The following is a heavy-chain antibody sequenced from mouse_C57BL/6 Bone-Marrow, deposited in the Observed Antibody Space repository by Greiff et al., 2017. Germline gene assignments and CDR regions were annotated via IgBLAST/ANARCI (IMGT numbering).Heavy chain of an antibody. J-gene: IGHJ1*03. CDR2: IYPGSGST. D-gene: IGHD3-2*02. V-gene: IGHV1-55*01. Sequence: QVQLQQPGAELVKPGASVKMSCKASGYTFTSYWITWVKQRPGQGLEWIGDIYPGSGSTNYNEKFKSKATLTRDTSSSTANMQLSNLTSEDSAVYYCASETAQAKNFDVWGTGTTVTVSS. CDR3: ASETAQAKNFDV. CDR1: GYTFTSYW.